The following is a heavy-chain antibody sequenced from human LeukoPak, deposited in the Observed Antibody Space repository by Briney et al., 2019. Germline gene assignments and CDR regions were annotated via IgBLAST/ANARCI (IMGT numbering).Heavy chain of an antibody. Sequence: ASVKVSCKASGYMFTSYDINWVRQATGQGLERMGWMNPNSGNTGYAQRFQGRITMTRNTSISTAYMELSSLISEDTAVYYCARVGQAVAGMDFDYWGQGTLVTVSS. V-gene: IGHV1-8*01. D-gene: IGHD6-19*01. CDR1: GYMFTSYD. J-gene: IGHJ4*02. CDR2: MNPNSGNT. CDR3: ARVGQAVAGMDFDY.